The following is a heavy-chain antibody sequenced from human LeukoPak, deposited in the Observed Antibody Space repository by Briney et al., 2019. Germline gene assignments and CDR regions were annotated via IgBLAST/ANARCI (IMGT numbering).Heavy chain of an antibody. CDR1: GFTVSSNY. Sequence: GGSLRLSCAASGFTVSSNYMSWVRQAPGKGLEWVSVIYSGGSTYYADFVKGRFTISRDNSKNTVYLQMNSLRAEDTAVYYCVKGSNTYSSTSYWHFDLWGRGTLVTVSS. CDR2: IYSGGST. D-gene: IGHD6-19*01. J-gene: IGHJ2*01. V-gene: IGHV3-53*01. CDR3: VKGSNTYSSTSYWHFDL.